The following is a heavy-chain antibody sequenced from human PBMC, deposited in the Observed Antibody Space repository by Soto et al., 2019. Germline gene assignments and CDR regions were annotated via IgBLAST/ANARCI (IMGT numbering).Heavy chain of an antibody. CDR3: AKETYYSDNGGYYIPEF. J-gene: IGHJ4*02. Sequence: QVHLVESGGGVVQPGRSLKLSCAASGFTFSSTGMHWFRQAPGKGLEWVALMSHDGSHTYHADSVKGRFTISRDNSKNVLYLEMTSLRPEDTAVYFCAKETYYSDNGGYYIPEFWGEGTLVIVSS. D-gene: IGHD3-22*01. V-gene: IGHV3-30*18. CDR2: MSHDGSHT. CDR1: GFTFSSTG.